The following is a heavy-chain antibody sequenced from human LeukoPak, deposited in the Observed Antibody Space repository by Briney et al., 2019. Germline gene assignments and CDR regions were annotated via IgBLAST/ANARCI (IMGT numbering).Heavy chain of an antibody. CDR1: GFTFDDYG. CDR3: ARDRGYYYGSGSYMFDY. Sequence: GGSLRLSCAASGFTFDDYGMSWVRQAPGKGLEWVSGINWNGGSTGYADSVKGRFTISRDNAKNSLYLQMNSLRAEDTALYYCARDRGYYYGSGSYMFDYWGQGTLVTVSS. D-gene: IGHD3-10*01. V-gene: IGHV3-20*04. J-gene: IGHJ4*02. CDR2: INWNGGST.